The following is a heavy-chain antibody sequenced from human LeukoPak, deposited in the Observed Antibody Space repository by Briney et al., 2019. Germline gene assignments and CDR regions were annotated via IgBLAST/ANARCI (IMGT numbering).Heavy chain of an antibody. D-gene: IGHD3-16*01. CDR3: ARARGGDFFDY. CDR1: GGSISSGDYY. Sequence: SQTLSLTCTVSGGSISSGDYYWSWIRQPPGKGLEGIGYIYYSGSTYYNPSLKSRVTISVDTSKNQFSLKLSSVTAADTAVYYCARARGGDFFDYWGQGTLVTVSS. J-gene: IGHJ4*02. V-gene: IGHV4-30-4*01. CDR2: IYYSGST.